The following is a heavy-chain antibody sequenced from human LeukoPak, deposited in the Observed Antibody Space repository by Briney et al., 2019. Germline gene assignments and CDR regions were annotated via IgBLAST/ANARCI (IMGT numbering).Heavy chain of an antibody. CDR3: ARDSSSSNVDY. D-gene: IGHD6-13*01. CDR1: GFTFSSYG. Sequence: GRSLRLSCAASGFTFSSYGMHWVSQAPGKGLEWEAVIWYDGSNKYYADSVKGRFTISRDNSKNTPYLQMNSLRAEDTGVYYCARDSSSSNVDYWGQGTLVTVSS. V-gene: IGHV3-33*01. CDR2: IWYDGSNK. J-gene: IGHJ4*02.